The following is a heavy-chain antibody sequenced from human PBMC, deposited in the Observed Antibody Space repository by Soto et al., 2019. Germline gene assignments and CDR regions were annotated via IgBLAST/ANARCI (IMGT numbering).Heavy chain of an antibody. CDR1: GYTFTGYY. J-gene: IGHJ4*02. D-gene: IGHD2-2*02. CDR2: INPNSGGT. V-gene: IGHV1-2*04. CDR3: ARSGEGVVPAAIVPYFDY. Sequence: GASVKVSCKASGYTFTGYYMHWVRQAPGQGLEWMGWINPNSGGTNYAQKFQGWVTMTRDTSISTAYMELSRLRSDDTAVYYCARSGEGVVPAAIVPYFDYWGQGTPDTVSS.